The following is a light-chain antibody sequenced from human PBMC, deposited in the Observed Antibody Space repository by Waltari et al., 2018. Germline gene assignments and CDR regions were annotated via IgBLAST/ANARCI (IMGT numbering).Light chain of an antibody. CDR2: RDN. Sequence: QSVLPQPPSASGGPGQRVTISCSGSSSSIGSNTVNWYQQLPGTAPKLLIHRDNGRPSGVPDRITGSKSGTSASLAISGLQSDDEADYYCSAWDDSLNAYVFGTGTKVSVL. CDR3: SAWDDSLNAYV. V-gene: IGLV1-44*01. CDR1: SSSIGSNT. J-gene: IGLJ1*01.